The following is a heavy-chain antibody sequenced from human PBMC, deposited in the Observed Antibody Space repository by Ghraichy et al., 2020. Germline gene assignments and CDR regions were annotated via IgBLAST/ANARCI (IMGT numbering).Heavy chain of an antibody. CDR2: IYYSGST. D-gene: IGHD1-26*01. CDR1: GGSISSSSYY. Sequence: SETLSLTCTVSGGSISSSSYYWGWIRQPPGKGLEWIGSIYYSGSTYYNPSLKSRVTISVDTSKNQFSLKLSSVTAADTAVYYCARRRYSGSYFQNDPIDYWGQGTLVTVSS. J-gene: IGHJ4*02. CDR3: ARRRYSGSYFQNDPIDY. V-gene: IGHV4-39*01.